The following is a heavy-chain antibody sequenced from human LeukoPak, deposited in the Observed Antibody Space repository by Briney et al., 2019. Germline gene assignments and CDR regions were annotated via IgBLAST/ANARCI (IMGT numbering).Heavy chain of an antibody. CDR1: GYTFTGYY. CDR3: ATSTYSSGWLDY. CDR2: INPNSGGT. D-gene: IGHD6-19*01. V-gene: IGHV1-2*02. J-gene: IGHJ4*02. Sequence: ASVKVSCKASGYTFTGYYMHWVRQAPGQGLEWMGWINPNSGGTNYAQKFQGRVTMTRDTFISTAYMELSRLRSDDTAVYYCATSTYSSGWLDYWGQGTLVTVSS.